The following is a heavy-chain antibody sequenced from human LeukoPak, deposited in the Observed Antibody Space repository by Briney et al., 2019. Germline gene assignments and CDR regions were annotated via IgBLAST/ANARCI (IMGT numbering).Heavy chain of an antibody. J-gene: IGHJ6*02. CDR1: GDSINSYY. V-gene: IGHV4-59*01. D-gene: IGHD3-9*01. CDR3: ARDLNHGFNYYYYGLEV. Sequence: SETLSLTCTVSGDSINSYYWSWIRQSPGKRLEWIGYIYFSGNTKYNPSLENRVTISVDRSKSQFYLTLRSVTAADTAVYFCARDLNHGFNYYYYGLEVWGQGTTVTVSS. CDR2: IYFSGNT.